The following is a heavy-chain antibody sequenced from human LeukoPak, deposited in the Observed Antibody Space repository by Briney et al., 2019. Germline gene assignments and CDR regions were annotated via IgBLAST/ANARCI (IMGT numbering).Heavy chain of an antibody. CDR2: IYYSGST. CDR3: AKGRYHDSRGYYSLDYFDY. Sequence: SETLSLTCTVSGGSISSYYWSWIRQPPGKGLEWIGYIYYSGSTNYNPSLKSRVTISVDTSKNQFSLKLSSVTAADTAVYYCAKGRYHDSRGYYSLDYFDYWGQGTLVTVSS. V-gene: IGHV4-59*01. J-gene: IGHJ4*02. CDR1: GGSISSYY. D-gene: IGHD3-22*01.